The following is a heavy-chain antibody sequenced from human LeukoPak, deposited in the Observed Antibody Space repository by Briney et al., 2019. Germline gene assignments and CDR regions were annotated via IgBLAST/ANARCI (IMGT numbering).Heavy chain of an antibody. CDR3: ARGPGEDY. D-gene: IGHD3-16*01. J-gene: IGHJ4*02. Sequence: SETLSLTCAVYGGSFSNYYWTWIRLPPGKGLEWIGETNHSGSTNYNPSLKSRVTISVDTSKNQFSLKLSSVTVADTAVYYCARGPGEDYWGQGTLVSVSS. V-gene: IGHV4-34*01. CDR2: TNHSGST. CDR1: GGSFSNYY.